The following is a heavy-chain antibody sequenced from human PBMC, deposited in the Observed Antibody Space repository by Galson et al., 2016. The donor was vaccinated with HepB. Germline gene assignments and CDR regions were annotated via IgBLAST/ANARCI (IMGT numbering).Heavy chain of an antibody. D-gene: IGHD3-10*01. J-gene: IGHJ4*02. CDR3: ARFEGYFDY. CDR1: GGTFSSYA. V-gene: IGHV1-69*13. CDR2: IMPIFHTT. Sequence: SVKVSCKASGGTFSSYAISWVRQAPGQGLEWMGGIMPIFHTTNYAQKFHGRVTITADESTSTAYMELSSLRSEDTAVYFCARFEGYFDYWGQGTLVTVSS.